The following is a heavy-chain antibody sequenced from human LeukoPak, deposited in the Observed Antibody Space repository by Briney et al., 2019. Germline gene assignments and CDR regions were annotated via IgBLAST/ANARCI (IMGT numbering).Heavy chain of an antibody. D-gene: IGHD1-1*01. J-gene: IGHJ5*02. CDR1: GFTFSDYY. V-gene: IGHV3-11*04. CDR3: ARWNRALDT. CDR2: ISGGGTAI. Sequence: GGSLRLSCAASGFTFSDYYMSWIRLAPGKGMDCVAYISGGGTAIYCADSVRGRFTICRDNAKNSLYLEMNSLRVEDTGVYYCARWNRALDTWGQGTLVTVSS.